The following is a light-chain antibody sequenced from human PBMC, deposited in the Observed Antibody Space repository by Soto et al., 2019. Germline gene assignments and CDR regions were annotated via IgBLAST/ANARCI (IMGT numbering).Light chain of an antibody. CDR2: DTS. CDR3: QQYNNWPRT. CDR1: QSVSSN. V-gene: IGKV3-15*01. Sequence: EIVMTQSPATLSVSPGERASFSCRASQSVSSNLAWYQQKPGQAPRLLIYDTSTRATGVPARFSGSGSGTDFTLTIGSLQSEDFAVYYCQQYNNWPRTFGQGTKVDIK. J-gene: IGKJ1*01.